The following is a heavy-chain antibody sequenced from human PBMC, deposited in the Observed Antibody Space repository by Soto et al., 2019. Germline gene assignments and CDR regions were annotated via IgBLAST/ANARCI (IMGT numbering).Heavy chain of an antibody. V-gene: IGHV2-5*02. CDR2: IYWDDDK. D-gene: IGHD3-9*01. J-gene: IGHJ4*02. CDR3: AHREARYRNFDY. Sequence: QITLKESGPTLVKPTQTLTLTCTFSGFSLSTSGVGVGWIRQPPGKALEWLALIYWDDDKRYSPSLKSRLTIXKXXSKNQVVLTMTNMDPVDTATYYCAHREARYRNFDYWGQGTLVTVSS. CDR1: GFSLSTSGVG.